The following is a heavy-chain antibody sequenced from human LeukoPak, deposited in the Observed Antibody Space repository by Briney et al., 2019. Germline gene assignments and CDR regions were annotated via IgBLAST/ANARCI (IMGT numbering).Heavy chain of an antibody. V-gene: IGHV4-39*07. J-gene: IGHJ4*02. D-gene: IGHD6-13*01. CDR1: GGSISSSSYY. Sequence: PSETLSLTCTVSGGSISSSSYYWGWIRQPPGKGLEWIGSIYYSGSTYYNPSLKSRVTISVDTSKNQFSLKLSSVTAADTAVYYCARVPRSWTTYYFDYWGQGTLVTVSS. CDR3: ARVPRSWTTYYFDY. CDR2: IYYSGST.